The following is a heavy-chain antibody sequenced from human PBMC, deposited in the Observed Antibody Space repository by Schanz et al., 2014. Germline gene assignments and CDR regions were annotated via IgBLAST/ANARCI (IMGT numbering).Heavy chain of an antibody. CDR1: GYTFISYG. J-gene: IGHJ6*02. CDR3: ARAKRFGDMDV. Sequence: QVQLVQSGAEVKKPGASVKVSCKASGYTFISYGIKWVRQAPGQGLEWMGWISTYNGHTDYAQKLQSRVTLTTDTSTSTAYMELRNLRSDDTAVYYCARAKRFGDMDVWGQGTTVTVSS. V-gene: IGHV1-18*01. D-gene: IGHD3-10*01. CDR2: ISTYNGHT.